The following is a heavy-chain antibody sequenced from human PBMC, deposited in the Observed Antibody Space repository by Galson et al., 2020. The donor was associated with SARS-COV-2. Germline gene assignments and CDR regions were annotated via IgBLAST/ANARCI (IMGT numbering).Heavy chain of an antibody. J-gene: IGHJ5*02. CDR1: GYSISSGYY. V-gene: IGHV4-38-2*02. Sequence: SETLSLTCAVSGYSISSGYYWGWIRQPPGRGLEWIGSISHSETTYSNPSLKSRITMSVDTSNNQFSLKLTSVTAADTAVYYCARERESYSSSWYRWFDPWGQGTLVTVSS. D-gene: IGHD6-13*01. CDR3: ARERESYSSSWYRWFDP. CDR2: ISHSETT.